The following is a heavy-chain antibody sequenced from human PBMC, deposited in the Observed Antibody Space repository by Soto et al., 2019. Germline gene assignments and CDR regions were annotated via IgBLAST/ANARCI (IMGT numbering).Heavy chain of an antibody. J-gene: IGHJ3*02. D-gene: IGHD3-22*01. V-gene: IGHV4-59*01. CDR1: GGSISSYY. CDR2: IYYSGST. CDR3: ARPTYYYDSSGYDDAFDI. Sequence: SATLSLTCTVSGGSISSYYWSWIRQPPGKGLEWIGYIYYSGSTNYNPSLKSRVTISVDTSKNQFSLKLSSVTAADTAVYYCARPTYYYDSSGYDDAFDIWGQGTMVTVSS.